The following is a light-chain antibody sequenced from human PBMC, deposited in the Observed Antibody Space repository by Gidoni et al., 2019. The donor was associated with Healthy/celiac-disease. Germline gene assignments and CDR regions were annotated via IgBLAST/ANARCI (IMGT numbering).Light chain of an antibody. CDR3: SSYTSSSTRV. CDR2: DVI. CDR1: SRDVGGYNY. J-gene: IGLJ3*02. Sequence: QSALTQPASVPRSPAPSITFSCTGTSRDVGGYNYVSCYQQHPGKAPQLMIYDVIIRTSGVSNRFSGSKSGNTASLTISRLQAEDEADYCGSSYTSSSTRVFGGGTKLTVL. V-gene: IGLV2-14*01.